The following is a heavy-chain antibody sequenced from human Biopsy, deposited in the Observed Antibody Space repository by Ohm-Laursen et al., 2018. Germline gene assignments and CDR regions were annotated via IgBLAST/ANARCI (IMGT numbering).Heavy chain of an antibody. D-gene: IGHD2-15*01. CDR3: GNEVHGRDY. Sequence: PSETLSLTCAVFGKTFSDYQWSWIRQPPGKGLEWIGQINQVGTTNYNPSLKSRVSISADASKYEFPLRLTSVTAADTAVYLCGNEVHGRDYWGLGAQVTVSS. V-gene: IGHV4-34*08. CDR2: INQVGTT. CDR1: GKTFSDYQ. J-gene: IGHJ4*02.